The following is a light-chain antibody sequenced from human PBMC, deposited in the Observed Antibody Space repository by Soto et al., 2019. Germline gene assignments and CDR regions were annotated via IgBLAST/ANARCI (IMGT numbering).Light chain of an antibody. V-gene: IGLV2-14*01. J-gene: IGLJ1*01. CDR1: SSDVGGYNF. Sequence: QSALTQPASVSGSPGQSITISCTGTSSDVGGYNFVSWYQQHPGEAPKLMIYEVSHRPSGISNRFSGSKSDNTASLTISGLQAEDEADYYCSSYATTSTYVFGTGTKLTVL. CDR2: EVS. CDR3: SSYATTSTYV.